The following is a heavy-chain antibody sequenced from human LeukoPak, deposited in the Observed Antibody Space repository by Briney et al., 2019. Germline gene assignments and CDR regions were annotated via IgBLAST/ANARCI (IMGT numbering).Heavy chain of an antibody. V-gene: IGHV3-15*01. CDR2: IKSKTDGGTT. Sequence: GGSLRLSCAASGFPFSNYAMSWVRQAPGKGLEWVGRIKSKTDGGTTDYAAPVKGRFTISRDDSKNTLYLQMNSLKTEDTAVYYCTTTNALINYYDSSGYYDHFDYWGQGTLVTVSS. CDR3: TTTNALINYYDSSGYYDHFDY. J-gene: IGHJ4*02. D-gene: IGHD3-22*01. CDR1: GFPFSNYA.